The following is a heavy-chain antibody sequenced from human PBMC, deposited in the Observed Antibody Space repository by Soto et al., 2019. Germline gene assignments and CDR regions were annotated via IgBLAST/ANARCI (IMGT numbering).Heavy chain of an antibody. CDR1: GFTFSSFE. Sequence: GGSLRLSCVASGFTFSSFEMNWVRQAPGKGLEWISYISSGGKTTYYADSVKGRFTISRDNAKNSLYLQMSSLRAEDAAVYYCARNYIIYYDGSRAHYSWGRGTLVTVSS. D-gene: IGHD3-22*01. CDR3: ARNYIIYYDGSRAHYS. V-gene: IGHV3-48*03. J-gene: IGHJ5*02. CDR2: ISSGGKTT.